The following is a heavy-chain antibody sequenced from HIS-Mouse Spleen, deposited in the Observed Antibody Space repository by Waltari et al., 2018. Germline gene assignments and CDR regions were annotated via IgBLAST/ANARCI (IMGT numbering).Heavy chain of an antibody. D-gene: IGHD7-27*01. J-gene: IGHJ4*02. V-gene: IGHV1-2*02. CDR1: GYTFTGYY. Sequence: QVQLVQSGAEVKKPGASVKVSCKASGYTFTGYYMHWVRQAPGQGLEWMGWINPKSGGTNYEQKFQGRVTMTRDTSISTAYMELSRLRSDDTAVYYCARDQLGGFDYWGQGTLVTVSS. CDR2: INPKSGGT. CDR3: ARDQLGGFDY.